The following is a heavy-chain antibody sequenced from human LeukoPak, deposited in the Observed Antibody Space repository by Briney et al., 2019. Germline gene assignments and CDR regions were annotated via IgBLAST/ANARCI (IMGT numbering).Heavy chain of an antibody. V-gene: IGHV4-59*01. CDR3: ARAILAAADYYYYYYMDV. CDR2: IYYSGRT. CDR1: GGSISSYY. J-gene: IGHJ6*03. Sequence: SEXLSLTCTVSGGSISSYYWSWLRQPPGKGLEWIGYIYYSGRTNYNPSLTSRGTISVDTSKNKCSLKLSSVTAADTAVYYCARAILAAADYYYYYYMDVWGKGTTVTVSS. D-gene: IGHD6-13*01.